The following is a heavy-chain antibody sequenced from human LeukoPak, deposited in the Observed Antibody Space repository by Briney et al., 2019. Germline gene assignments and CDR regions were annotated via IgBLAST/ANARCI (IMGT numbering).Heavy chain of an antibody. D-gene: IGHD1-1*01. Sequence: SETLSLTCTVSGGSISSYYWNWIRQPPGRGLEWIGYIYYSGSTSYNPSLKSRVTISVDTSKSLFSLRLNSVTAADTAVYYCARDGRATGAFDIWGQGTIVTVSS. CDR2: IYYSGST. J-gene: IGHJ3*02. CDR1: GGSISSYY. V-gene: IGHV4-59*01. CDR3: ARDGRATGAFDI.